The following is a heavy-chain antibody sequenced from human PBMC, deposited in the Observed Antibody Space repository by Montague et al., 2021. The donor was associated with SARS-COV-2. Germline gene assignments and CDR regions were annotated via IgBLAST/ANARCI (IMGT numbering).Heavy chain of an antibody. J-gene: IGHJ3*02. CDR2: ISTSAYTT. CDR1: GFTFSNYD. D-gene: IGHD3-16*02. CDR3: TRDYRSIVGDGLDI. V-gene: IGHV3-48*03. Sequence: SLRLSCAASGFTFSNYDMNWVRQAPGKGPEWISHISTSAYTTSYAGSVKGRFTISRDNGKNSLYLQMNSLRVEDTAVYYCTRDYRSIVGDGLDIWGQGTKVTDSS.